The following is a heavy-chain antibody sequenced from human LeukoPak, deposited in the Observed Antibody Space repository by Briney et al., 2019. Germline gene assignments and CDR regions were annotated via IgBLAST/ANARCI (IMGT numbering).Heavy chain of an antibody. J-gene: IGHJ6*02. V-gene: IGHV3-30-3*01. Sequence: PGGSLRLSRAASGFTFSSYAMHWVRQAPGKGLEWVAVISYDGSNKYYADSVKGRFTISRDNSKNTLYLQMNSLRAEDTAVYYCARDSIFGVVIPHPDYYYGMDVWGQGTTVTVSS. D-gene: IGHD3-3*01. CDR2: ISYDGSNK. CDR3: ARDSIFGVVIPHPDYYYGMDV. CDR1: GFTFSSYA.